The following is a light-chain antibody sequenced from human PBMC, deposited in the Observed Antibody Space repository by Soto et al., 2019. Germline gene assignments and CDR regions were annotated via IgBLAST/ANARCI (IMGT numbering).Light chain of an antibody. V-gene: IGLV1-51*01. J-gene: IGLJ3*02. CDR2: DNN. Sequence: QSVLTQPPSVSAAPGQKVIISCSGSNSNIGNNYVSWYQQLPGTAPKLLIYDNNERPSGIPDRFSGSKSDTSATLGITGLQTGDEADYYCGTWDGSLSAWVFGGGTKLTVL. CDR3: GTWDGSLSAWV. CDR1: NSNIGNNY.